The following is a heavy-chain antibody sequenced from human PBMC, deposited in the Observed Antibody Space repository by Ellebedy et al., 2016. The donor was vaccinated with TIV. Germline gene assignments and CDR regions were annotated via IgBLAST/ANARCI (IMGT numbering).Heavy chain of an antibody. D-gene: IGHD2-21*02. CDR1: GFTFSSYW. CDR3: ARHRDDWFDP. V-gene: IGHV5-51*01. J-gene: IGHJ5*02. CDR2: IYPGDSDT. Sequence: GGSLRLSCAASGFTFSSYWIAWVRQMPGKGLEWMGIIYPGDSDTRYSPSFQGQVTISADKSISTAYLQWSSLKASDTAMYYCARHRDDWFDPWGQGTLVTVSS.